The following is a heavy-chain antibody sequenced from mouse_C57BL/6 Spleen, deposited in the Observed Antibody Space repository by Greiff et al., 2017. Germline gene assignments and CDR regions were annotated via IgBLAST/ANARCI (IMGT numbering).Heavy chain of an antibody. J-gene: IGHJ1*03. CDR2: IDPETGGT. CDR3: ITTVVADWYFDG. CDR1: GYTFTDYE. Sequence: QVQLKQSGAELVRPGASVTLSCKASGYTFTDYEMHWVKQTPVHGLEWIGAIDPETGGTAYNQKFKGKAILTADKSSSTAYMELRSLTSEDSAVYYCITTVVADWYFDGWGTGTTVTVST. D-gene: IGHD1-1*01. V-gene: IGHV1-15*01.